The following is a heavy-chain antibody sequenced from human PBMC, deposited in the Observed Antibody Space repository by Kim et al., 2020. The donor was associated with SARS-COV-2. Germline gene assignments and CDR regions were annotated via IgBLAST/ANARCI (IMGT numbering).Heavy chain of an antibody. Sequence: GGSLRLSCAASGFTFSSYWMHWVRQVSGKGLVWVSRINLDGTTTNYADSVKGRFTISRDNAKNALYLQMNSLRGDDTAVYYCARGLAAAGANAFDIWGQGTLVTVSS. D-gene: IGHD6-13*01. J-gene: IGHJ3*02. CDR2: INLDGTTT. CDR1: GFTFSSYW. V-gene: IGHV3-74*01. CDR3: ARGLAAAGANAFDI.